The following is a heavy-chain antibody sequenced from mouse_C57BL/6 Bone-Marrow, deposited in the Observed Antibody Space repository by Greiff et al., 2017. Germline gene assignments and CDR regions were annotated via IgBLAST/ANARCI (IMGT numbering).Heavy chain of an antibody. V-gene: IGHV10-1*01. CDR2: IRSKSNNYAT. CDR3: VRGTGTSAMDY. CDR1: GFSFNTYA. D-gene: IGHD4-1*01. J-gene: IGHJ4*01. Sequence: EVKLVESGGGLVQPKGSLKLSCAASGFSFNTYAMNWVRQAPGKGLEWVARIRSKSNNYATYYADSVKDRFTISRDDSESMLYLQMNNLKTEDKAMDYCVRGTGTSAMDYWGQGTSVTVSS.